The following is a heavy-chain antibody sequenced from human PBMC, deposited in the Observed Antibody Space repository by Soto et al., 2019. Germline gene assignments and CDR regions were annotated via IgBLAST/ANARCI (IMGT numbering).Heavy chain of an antibody. CDR1: GGSISSYY. D-gene: IGHD3-22*01. J-gene: IGHJ4*02. CDR3: ARGYSSGDGSFEH. CDR2: IYYSGST. Sequence: SETLSRTCTVSGGSISSYYWSWIRQPAWEGLEWVGYIYYSGSTNYNPSLKSRVTISVDTSKNQFSLKLSSVTSADTAVYYCARGYSSGDGSFEHWGQGTLVTVSS. V-gene: IGHV4-59*01.